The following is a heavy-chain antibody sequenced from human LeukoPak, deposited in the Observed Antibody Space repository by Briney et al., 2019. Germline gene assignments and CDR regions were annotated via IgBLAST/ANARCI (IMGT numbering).Heavy chain of an antibody. Sequence: SETLSLTCAVSGGSISSDAYSWSWIRQPPGQGLEWIGYIYHTGSAYYNPSLKSRVTISLDRSKNHFSLKLSSVTAADTAVYYCARLLVAGAATFDYWGQGTLVTVSS. CDR3: ARLLVAGAATFDY. D-gene: IGHD2-15*01. CDR1: GGSISSDAYS. CDR2: IYHTGSA. V-gene: IGHV4-30-2*01. J-gene: IGHJ4*02.